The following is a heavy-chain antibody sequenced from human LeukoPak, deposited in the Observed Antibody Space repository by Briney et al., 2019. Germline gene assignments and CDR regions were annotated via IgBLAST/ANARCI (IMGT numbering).Heavy chain of an antibody. CDR1: GYILTNYH. Sequence: ASVTVSCKASGYILTNYHINWVRQATGQGLEWMGWMNTNNGDSGYAQKFQGRVTITRDTSISTSYMELRSLRDHDTAVCFCARTTSFTASGYDYWGQGTLVTVSS. CDR3: ARTTSFTASGYDY. J-gene: IGHJ4*02. V-gene: IGHV1-8*03. D-gene: IGHD6-25*01. CDR2: MNTNNGDS.